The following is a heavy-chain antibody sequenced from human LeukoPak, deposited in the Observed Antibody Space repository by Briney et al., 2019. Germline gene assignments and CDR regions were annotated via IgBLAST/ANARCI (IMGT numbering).Heavy chain of an antibody. CDR2: IKHDGSEK. J-gene: IGHJ3*01. CDR3: ARENSGIAATDIIDY. Sequence: GGSLRLSCAASGFIFSDFWRTWVRQAPGRGLEWVANIKHDGSEKYYGDSVKGLFIISRDNAKNLLYLQMNSLRAEDTAIYYCARENSGIAATDIIDYWGQGTMVTVSS. V-gene: IGHV3-7*01. CDR1: GFIFSDFW. D-gene: IGHD6-13*01.